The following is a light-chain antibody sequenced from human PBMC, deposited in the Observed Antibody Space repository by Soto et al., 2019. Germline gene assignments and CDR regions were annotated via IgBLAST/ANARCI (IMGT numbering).Light chain of an antibody. CDR1: STDVGFYDY. CDR3: LSFTTSITYI. V-gene: IGLV2-14*01. Sequence: QSVLTQPASVSGSPGQSITISCTGTSTDVGFYDYASWYQQRPGTAPKLILYEVTNRPSGVSIRFSGSKSGNTASLTITGLQAEDEADYYCLSFTTSITYIFGTGTKV. CDR2: EVT. J-gene: IGLJ1*01.